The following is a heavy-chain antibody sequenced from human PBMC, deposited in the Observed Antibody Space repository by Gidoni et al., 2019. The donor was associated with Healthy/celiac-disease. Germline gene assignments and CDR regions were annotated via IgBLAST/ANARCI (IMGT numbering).Heavy chain of an antibody. Sequence: EGQLVASGGGLVKPGGSLRPSCAASGFTFSSYSMNWVRQGPGKGLEWVSSISSSSSNIYYADSVKGRFTITRDNAKNSLYLQMNSLRAEDTAVYYCARGYSGSNPYYYYYMDVWGKGTTVTVSS. D-gene: IGHD1-26*01. J-gene: IGHJ6*03. CDR3: ARGYSGSNPYYYYYMDV. CDR2: ISSSSSNI. CDR1: GFTFSSYS. V-gene: IGHV3-21*01.